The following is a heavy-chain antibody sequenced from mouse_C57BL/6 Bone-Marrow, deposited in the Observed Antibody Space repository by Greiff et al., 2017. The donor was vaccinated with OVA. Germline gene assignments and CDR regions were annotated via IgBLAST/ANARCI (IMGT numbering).Heavy chain of an antibody. V-gene: IGHV5-15*01. J-gene: IGHJ3*01. CDR2: ISNLAYSI. CDR1: GFTFSDYG. D-gene: IGHD1-3*01. Sequence: EVKLVESGGGLVQPGGSLKLSCAASGFTFSDYGMAWVRQAPRKGPEWVAFISNLAYSIYYADTVTGRFTISRENAKNTLYLEMSSLRSEDTAMYYCARGGYKDPFAYWGQGTLVTVSA. CDR3: ARGGYKDPFAY.